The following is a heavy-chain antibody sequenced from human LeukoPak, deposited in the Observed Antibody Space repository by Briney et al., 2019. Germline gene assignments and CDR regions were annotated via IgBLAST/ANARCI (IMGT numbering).Heavy chain of an antibody. J-gene: IGHJ4*02. CDR3: ARATYYYDSSGLSDY. D-gene: IGHD3-22*01. V-gene: IGHV3-21*01. CDR2: ISSSSSYT. CDR1: GFTFSDYN. Sequence: GGSLRLSCAASGFTFSDYNMHWVRQAPGKGLEWVSSISSSSSYTYYADSVKGRFTISRDNAKNSLYLQMNSLRAEDTAVYYCARATYYYDSSGLSDYWGQGTLVTVSS.